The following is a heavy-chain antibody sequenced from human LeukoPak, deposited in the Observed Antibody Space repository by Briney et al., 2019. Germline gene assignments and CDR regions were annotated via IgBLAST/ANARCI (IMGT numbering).Heavy chain of an antibody. D-gene: IGHD3-10*01. V-gene: IGHV3-23*01. CDR1: GFISSSYP. J-gene: IGHJ4*02. CDR3: ANQRGGF. CDR2: ISGTAENT. Sequence: PGGSLRLSCAASGFISSSYPMSWVRQAPGKGLEWVSAISGTAENTYYADSVKGRFSISRDNSRNTVHLQMNSLRPEDTAVYYCANQRGGFWGQGTLVTVSS.